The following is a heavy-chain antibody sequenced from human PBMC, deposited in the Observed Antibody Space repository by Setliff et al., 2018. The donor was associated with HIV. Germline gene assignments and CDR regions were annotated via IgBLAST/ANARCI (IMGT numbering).Heavy chain of an antibody. CDR2: FSRDTPRI. CDR1: GFTFSSYS. V-gene: IGHV3-48*04. Sequence: PGGSLRLSCLASGFTFSSYSMNWVRQAPGKGLEWISYFSRDTPRIHYADSVKGRFIASTDNAKNSLFLQMNSLKAEDTAVYYCARAYNVYDYRFDSSGYDYWGQGTLVTVSS. D-gene: IGHD3-22*01. J-gene: IGHJ4*02. CDR3: ARAYNVYDYRFDSSGYDY.